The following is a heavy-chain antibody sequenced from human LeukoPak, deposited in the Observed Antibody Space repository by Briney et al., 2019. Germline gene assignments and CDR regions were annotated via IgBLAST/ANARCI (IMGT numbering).Heavy chain of an antibody. V-gene: IGHV1-18*01. CDR3: ARDLNYVTLGYNILADVGYYFDY. D-gene: IGHD3-9*01. Sequence: ASVKVSCKTSGYTFTMYGVSWVRQAPGRGLQWLGWISPRIVNTAYAQDLQGRVTMTTDTSTTTAYLELRSLRSDDTAIYYCARDLNYVTLGYNILADVGYYFDYWGQGSLVSVSS. CDR1: GYTFTMYG. J-gene: IGHJ4*02. CDR2: ISPRIVNT.